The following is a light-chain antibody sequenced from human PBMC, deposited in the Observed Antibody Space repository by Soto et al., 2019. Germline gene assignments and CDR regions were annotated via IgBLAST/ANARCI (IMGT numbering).Light chain of an antibody. J-gene: IGLJ2*01. CDR2: ANS. V-gene: IGLV1-40*01. Sequence: QSVLTQPPSVSGAPGQRVTISCTGSSSNIGAGHDVHWYQQLPGTAPKLLIYANSNRPSGVPDRFSGSKSGTSASLAITGLQSEDEADYYCQSYDCSLSGYVVFGGGTKLTVL. CDR3: QSYDCSLSGYVV. CDR1: SSNIGAGHD.